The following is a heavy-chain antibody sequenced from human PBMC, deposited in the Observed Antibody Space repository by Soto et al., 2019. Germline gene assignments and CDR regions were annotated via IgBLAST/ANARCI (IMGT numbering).Heavy chain of an antibody. CDR2: MNLNSGNT. Sequence: QVQLVQSGAEVKRPGASVKVSCKTSGYTFTSYDINWVRQATGQGLEWMGWMNLNSGNTGYAQKFQGRVTMTRNISITTAYMELSSLRSEDTAMYFCTRVNSPSVAARVNWFDPWGQGTLVIVSS. CDR1: GYTFTSYD. J-gene: IGHJ5*02. CDR3: TRVNSPSVAARVNWFDP. V-gene: IGHV1-8*01. D-gene: IGHD6-6*01.